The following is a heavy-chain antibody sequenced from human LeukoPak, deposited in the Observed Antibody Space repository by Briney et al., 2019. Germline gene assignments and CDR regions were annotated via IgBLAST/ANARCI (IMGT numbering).Heavy chain of an antibody. CDR3: ARDLGDFWSGYYSNYYYMDV. V-gene: IGHV3-21*01. D-gene: IGHD3-3*01. J-gene: IGHJ6*03. CDR2: ISSSSSYI. CDR1: GFTFSSYS. Sequence: GGSLRLSCAASGFTFSSYSMNWVRQAPGKGLEWVSSISSSSSYIYYADSVKGRFTISRDNAKNSLYLQMNSLRAEDTAVYYCARDLGDFWSGYYSNYYYMDVWGKGTTVTVSS.